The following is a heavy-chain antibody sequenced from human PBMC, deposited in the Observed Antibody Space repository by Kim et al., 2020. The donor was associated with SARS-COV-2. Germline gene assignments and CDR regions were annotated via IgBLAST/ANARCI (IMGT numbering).Heavy chain of an antibody. Sequence: SVKGRFTIARDNSKSTLYLQMNSLRGEDTAVYYGAKVGGSSSSSYYGMDVWGQGTTVTVSS. CDR3: AKVGGSSSSSYYGMDV. J-gene: IGHJ6*02. D-gene: IGHD6-13*01. V-gene: IGHV3-30*02.